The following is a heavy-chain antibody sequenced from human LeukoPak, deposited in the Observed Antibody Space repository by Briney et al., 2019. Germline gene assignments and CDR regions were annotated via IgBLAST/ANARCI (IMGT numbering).Heavy chain of an antibody. V-gene: IGHV3-23*01. J-gene: IGHJ4*02. D-gene: IGHD5-18*01. Sequence: GSLRLSCAASEFTFSSYAMSWVRQAPGKGLEWVSVISGSGGSIYYADSVKGRFTISRDNSKNTLYMQMNSLRAEDTAVYYCAKDFGYSYGYGFFDYWGQGTLVTVSS. CDR2: ISGSGGSI. CDR3: AKDFGYSYGYGFFDY. CDR1: EFTFSSYA.